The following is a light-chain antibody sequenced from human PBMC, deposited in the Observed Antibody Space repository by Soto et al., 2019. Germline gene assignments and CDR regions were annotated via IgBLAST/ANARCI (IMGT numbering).Light chain of an antibody. V-gene: IGLV2-14*01. J-gene: IGLJ2*01. CDR2: DVS. Sequence: QSVLTQPASVSGSPGQSITISCTGTSSDVGGYNYVSWYQQHPGKAPKLMIYDVSNRPSGVSYRFSGSKSGNTASLTISGLQAEDEADYYCSSYSSSNTLLFGGGTKVTVL. CDR3: SSYSSSNTLL. CDR1: SSDVGGYNY.